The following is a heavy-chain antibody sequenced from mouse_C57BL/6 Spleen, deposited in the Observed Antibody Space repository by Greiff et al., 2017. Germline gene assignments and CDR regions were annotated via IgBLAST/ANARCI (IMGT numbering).Heavy chain of an antibody. Sequence: EVQLVESGPGLVKPSQSLSLTCSVTGYSITSGYYWNWIRQFPGNKLEWMGYISYDGSNNYNPSLKNRISITRDTSKNQFFLKLNSVTTEDTATYYCARGELGPFDYWGQGTTLTVSS. D-gene: IGHD4-1*01. CDR3: ARGELGPFDY. J-gene: IGHJ2*01. V-gene: IGHV3-6*01. CDR1: GYSITSGYY. CDR2: ISYDGSN.